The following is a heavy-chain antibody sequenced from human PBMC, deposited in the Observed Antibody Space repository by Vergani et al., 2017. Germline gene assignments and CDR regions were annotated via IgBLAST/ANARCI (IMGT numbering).Heavy chain of an antibody. V-gene: IGHV1-18*04. J-gene: IGHJ5*02. CDR1: GYTFTSYG. CDR2: ISAYNGNT. D-gene: IGHD1-7*01. Sequence: QVQLVQSGAEVKKPGASVKVSCKASGYTFTSYGISWVRQAPGQGLEWMGWISAYNGNTNYAQKLQGRATMTTDTSTSTAYMELRGLRSDDTAVYYCAIDKLELRHPKEKGREFDPWGQGTLVTVSS. CDR3: AIDKLELRHPKEKGREFDP.